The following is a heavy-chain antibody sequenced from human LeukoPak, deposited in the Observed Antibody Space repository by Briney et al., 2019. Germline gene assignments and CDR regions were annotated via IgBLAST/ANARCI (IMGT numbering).Heavy chain of an antibody. CDR3: ARDSSSWYVRYFDY. J-gene: IGHJ4*02. V-gene: IGHV4-34*01. CDR2: INHSGST. CDR1: GGSFSGYY. Sequence: SETLSLTCAVYGGSFSGYYWSWIRRPPGKGLEWIGEINHSGSTNYNPSLKSRVTISVDTSKNQFSLKLSSVTAADAAVYYCARDSSSWYVRYFDYWGQGTLVTVSS. D-gene: IGHD6-13*01.